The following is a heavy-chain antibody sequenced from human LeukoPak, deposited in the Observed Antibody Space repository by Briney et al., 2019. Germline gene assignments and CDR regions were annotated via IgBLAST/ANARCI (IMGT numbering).Heavy chain of an antibody. D-gene: IGHD4-17*01. CDR1: GYSFRNYG. CDR3: ARIHGDYAVDY. V-gene: IGHV1-18*01. Sequence: ASVKISCKTSGYSFRNYGVSWVRQAPGQGLECLRWFSVYNGYTNFAQNLQDRLTMTTDTSTATAYLELRSLRSDDTAVYFCARIHGDYAVDYWGQGTPVTVSS. CDR2: FSVYNGYT. J-gene: IGHJ4*02.